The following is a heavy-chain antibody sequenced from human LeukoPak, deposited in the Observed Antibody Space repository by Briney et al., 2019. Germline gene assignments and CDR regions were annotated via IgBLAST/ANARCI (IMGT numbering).Heavy chain of an antibody. CDR3: AREATHYDFWSGYYTSFYIQH. Sequence: PSETLSLTCTVSGYSISGGYYWGWIRQPPGKGLEWIGSIYHSGSTYYNPSLKSRVTISVDTSKNQFSLKLSSVTAADTAVYYCAREATHYDFWSGYYTSFYIQHWGQGTLVTVSS. CDR1: GYSISGGYY. J-gene: IGHJ1*01. D-gene: IGHD3-3*01. V-gene: IGHV4-38-2*02. CDR2: IYHSGST.